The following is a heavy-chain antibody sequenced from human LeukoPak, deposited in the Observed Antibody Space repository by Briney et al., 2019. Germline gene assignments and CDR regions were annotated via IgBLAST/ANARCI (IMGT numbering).Heavy chain of an antibody. D-gene: IGHD4-17*01. CDR2: IYYSGST. CDR3: AGRTVTTPFDP. CDR1: GGSISSYY. V-gene: IGHV4-59*08. Sequence: PSETLSLTCTVSGGSISSYYWSWIRQPPGKGLERIGYIYYSGSTNYNPSLKSRVTISVDTSKNQFSLKLSSVTAADTAVYYCAGRTVTTPFDPWGQGTLVTVSS. J-gene: IGHJ5*02.